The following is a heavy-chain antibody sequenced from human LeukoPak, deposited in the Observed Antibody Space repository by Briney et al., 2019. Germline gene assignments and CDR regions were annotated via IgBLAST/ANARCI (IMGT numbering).Heavy chain of an antibody. CDR3: ARFYGGYYYYYMDV. CDR1: GGSINSYY. CDR2: IFSAGST. V-gene: IGHV4-59*08. D-gene: IGHD4-17*01. Sequence: PSETLSLTCTVSGGSINSYYWSWIRQPPGKGLEWIGYIFSAGSTNYNPSLKSRVTMSVDTSKNQFSLKLNSVTAADTAVYYCARFYGGYYYYYMDVWGKGTTVTVSS. J-gene: IGHJ6*03.